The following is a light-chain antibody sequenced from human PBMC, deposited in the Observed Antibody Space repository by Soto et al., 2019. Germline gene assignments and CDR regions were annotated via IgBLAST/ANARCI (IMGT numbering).Light chain of an antibody. Sequence: AIQMTQSPSSLSASVGDRGTITCRASQCIRNDLGWYQQKPGKAPKLLNYAASSLQSGVPSRFSGSGSGTDFTLTISSLQPEDFATYYCLQDYNYPLTFGQGTKVEIK. CDR2: AAS. CDR1: QCIRND. V-gene: IGKV1-6*01. CDR3: LQDYNYPLT. J-gene: IGKJ1*01.